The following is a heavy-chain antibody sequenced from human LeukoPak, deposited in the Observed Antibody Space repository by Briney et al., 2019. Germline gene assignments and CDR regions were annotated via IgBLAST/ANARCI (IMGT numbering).Heavy chain of an antibody. CDR2: IHTSGIT. J-gene: IGHJ4*02. CDR1: GGSVTFYY. CDR3: ASSTWKTTFDY. Sequence: SETLSDTCTVSGGSVTFYYWNWIRQPAGKGPQWIGRIHTSGITNYNPSLKSRVTMSIDTSNYQFSLKLTSVTAADTAVYYCASSTWKTTFDYWGQGAMVTVSS. D-gene: IGHD6-13*01. V-gene: IGHV4-4*07.